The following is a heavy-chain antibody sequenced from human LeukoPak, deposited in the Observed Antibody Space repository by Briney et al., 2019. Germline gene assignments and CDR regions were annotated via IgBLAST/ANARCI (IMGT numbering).Heavy chain of an antibody. Sequence: PGGSLRLSCAASGFTFDDYAMHWVRQAPGKGLEWVSGISWNSGSIGYADSVKGRFTISRDNAKNSLYLQMNSLRPEDTALYYCAKSQLVDYNYYYMDVWGKGTTVTISS. CDR2: ISWNSGSI. J-gene: IGHJ6*03. D-gene: IGHD6-13*01. V-gene: IGHV3-9*01. CDR3: AKSQLVDYNYYYMDV. CDR1: GFTFDDYA.